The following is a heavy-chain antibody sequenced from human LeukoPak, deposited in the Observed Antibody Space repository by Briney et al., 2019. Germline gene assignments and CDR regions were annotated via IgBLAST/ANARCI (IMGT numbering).Heavy chain of an antibody. V-gene: IGHV1-2*04. CDR2: INPNSGGT. CDR3: ARDAAGWYSGYALYYFDY. Sequence: ASVKVSCKASGYTFTGSYVHWVRQAPGQGLEWMGWINPNSGGTNYAQKFQGWVTMTRDTSISTAYMELSRLRSDDTAVYYCARDAAGWYSGYALYYFDYWGQGTLVTVSS. D-gene: IGHD5-12*01. CDR1: GYTFTGSY. J-gene: IGHJ4*02.